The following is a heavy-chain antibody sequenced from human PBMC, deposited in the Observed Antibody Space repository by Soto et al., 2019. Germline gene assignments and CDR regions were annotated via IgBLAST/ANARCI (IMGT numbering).Heavy chain of an antibody. V-gene: IGHV3-33*01. D-gene: IGHD2-15*01. J-gene: IGHJ4*02. CDR1: GFTFYEYG. CDR2: IWYDGSNK. Sequence: QVQLVDSGGGVVQPGRSLRLSCAASGFTFYEYGMHWVRQAPGKGLEWVAVIWYDGSNKYYADSVKGRFTISRDNSKNTLSLQMNSLRAEDTAVYYCARWGCRGSNCNSNQRSFDLWGRGTLVTVSS. CDR3: ARWGCRGSNCNSNQRSFDL.